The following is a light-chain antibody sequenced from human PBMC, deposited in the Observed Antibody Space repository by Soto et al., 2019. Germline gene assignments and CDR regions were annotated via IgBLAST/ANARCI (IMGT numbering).Light chain of an antibody. CDR1: QSIYNNY. J-gene: IGKJ1*01. V-gene: IGKV3-20*01. CDR3: QHYVNSPRT. CDR2: GAS. Sequence: EIVLTQSPGTLSLSPGERVTLSCRASQSIYNNYLAWYQQKPGQAPRHLMYGASTRITGIPDRFSGSGSGTDFTLTINRLEPEDFAVYYCQHYVNSPRTFGQGTKVEIK.